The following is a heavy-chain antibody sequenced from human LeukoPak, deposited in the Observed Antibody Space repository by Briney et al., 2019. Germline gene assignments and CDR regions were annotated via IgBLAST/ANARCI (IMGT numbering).Heavy chain of an antibody. J-gene: IGHJ4*02. CDR1: GFTFSRFG. Sequence: PGGSLRLSCAASGFTFSRFGMHWVRQAPGKGLEWVALIRYDGSDKYYADSVRGRFTISRDNSKNTFYLQMDSLRTDDTAVYYCARQYSSEFDYWGQGTLDTVSS. CDR2: IRYDGSDK. D-gene: IGHD6-19*01. V-gene: IGHV3-30*02. CDR3: ARQYSSEFDY.